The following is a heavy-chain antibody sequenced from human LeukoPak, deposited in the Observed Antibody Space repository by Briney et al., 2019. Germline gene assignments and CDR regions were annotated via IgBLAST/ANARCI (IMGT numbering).Heavy chain of an antibody. D-gene: IGHD3-22*01. CDR3: ARSGDSSGYYSYYFDY. CDR1: GGSISSGGYY. J-gene: IGHJ4*02. V-gene: IGHV4-31*03. CDR2: IYYSGST. Sequence: PSETLSLTCTVSGGSISSGGYYWSWIRQHPGKGLEWIEYIYYSGSTYYNPSLKSRVTISVDTSKNQFSLKLSSVTAADTAVYYCARSGDSSGYYSYYFDYWGQGTLVTVSS.